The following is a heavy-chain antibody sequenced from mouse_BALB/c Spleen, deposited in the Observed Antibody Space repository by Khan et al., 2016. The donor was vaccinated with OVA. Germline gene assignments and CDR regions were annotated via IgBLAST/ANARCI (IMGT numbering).Heavy chain of an antibody. CDR3: ASGGDWYFDV. Sequence: QVQLKQSGPEVKKPGETVTISCTASGYSFTNYGMNWVRQAPGKSLKWLGWINTYTGEPTYADAFKGRFAFSLDTSDSNFSLQINNLKNEDTATYSCASGGDWYFDVWGAGTTVTVSS. J-gene: IGHJ1*01. D-gene: IGHD1-1*02. CDR1: GYSFTNYG. V-gene: IGHV9-3-1*01. CDR2: INTYTGEP.